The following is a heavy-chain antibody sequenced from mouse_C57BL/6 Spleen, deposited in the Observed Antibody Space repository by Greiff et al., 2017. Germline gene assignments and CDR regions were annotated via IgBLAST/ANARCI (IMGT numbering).Heavy chain of an antibody. CDR3: ARYLYGGEGGLDY. J-gene: IGHJ2*01. CDR1: GYTFTSYW. CDR2: IDPSDSET. D-gene: IGHD1-1*01. Sequence: QVQLQQSGAELVRPGSSVKLSCKASGYTFTSYWMHWVKQRPIQGLEWIGNIDPSDSETHYNEKFKDKATLTVDKYSSTAYMQLSILTSEGSACYYCARYLYGGEGGLDYWGQGTTLTVSS. V-gene: IGHV1-52*01.